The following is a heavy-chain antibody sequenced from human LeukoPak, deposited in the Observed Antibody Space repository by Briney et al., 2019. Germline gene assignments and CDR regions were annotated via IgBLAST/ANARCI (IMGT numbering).Heavy chain of an antibody. Sequence: SETLSLTCTVSGGSINSSSYYWDWIRQPPGKGLEWIGSIYYSGSTYYNPSLKSRVTISVDTSKNQFSLKLSSVTAADTAVYYCARTAAAGIEYWGQGTLVTVSS. V-gene: IGHV4-39*07. CDR2: IYYSGST. J-gene: IGHJ4*02. D-gene: IGHD6-13*01. CDR1: GGSINSSSYY. CDR3: ARTAAAGIEY.